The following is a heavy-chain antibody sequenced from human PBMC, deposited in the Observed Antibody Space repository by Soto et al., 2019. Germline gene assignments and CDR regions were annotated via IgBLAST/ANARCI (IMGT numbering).Heavy chain of an antibody. J-gene: IGHJ5*02. CDR3: AKGKVHIAARGWFDP. Sequence: HPGLTLRRPWSPAPSTPSRYTMSRDRQAPPKRLEWVSAISGGGGSTYYADSVRGRFSISRDNSKNPLYLQMNSLRAEDTAVYYCAKGKVHIAARGWFDPWGQGTLVIVSS. V-gene: IGHV3-23*01. D-gene: IGHD6-6*01. CDR2: ISGGGGST. CDR1: PSTPSRYT.